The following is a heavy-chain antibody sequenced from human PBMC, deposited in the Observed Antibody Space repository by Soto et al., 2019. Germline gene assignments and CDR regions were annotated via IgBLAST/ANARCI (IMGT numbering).Heavy chain of an antibody. J-gene: IGHJ6*02. CDR1: GYTLTELS. Sequence: ASVKVSCKVSGYTLTELSMHWVRQAPGKGLEWMGGFDPEDGETIYAQKFQGRVTMTEDTSTDTAYMELSSLRSEDTAVYYCATMTGTGQQLVIHYGMDVWGQGTTVTVSS. V-gene: IGHV1-24*01. CDR3: ATMTGTGQQLVIHYGMDV. CDR2: FDPEDGET. D-gene: IGHD6-13*01.